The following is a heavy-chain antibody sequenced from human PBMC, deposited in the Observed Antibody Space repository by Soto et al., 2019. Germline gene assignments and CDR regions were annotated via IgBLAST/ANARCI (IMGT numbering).Heavy chain of an antibody. V-gene: IGHV4-59*01. CDR2: IYYTGST. CDR1: GGSISNYY. J-gene: IGHJ4*02. Sequence: PSETLSLTCTVSGGSISNYYWSWIRQPPGKGLEWIGFIYYTGSTNYIPSLKSRLTMSLHTSRNQFSLKLSSVTAADTAVYYCARVWGLEMATIDYWGQGTLVTVSS. CDR3: ARVWGLEMATIDY. D-gene: IGHD3-16*01.